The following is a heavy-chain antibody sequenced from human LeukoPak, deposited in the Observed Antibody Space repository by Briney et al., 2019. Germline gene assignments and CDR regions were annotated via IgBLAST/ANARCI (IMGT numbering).Heavy chain of an antibody. CDR1: GFTFSSYA. J-gene: IGHJ5*02. Sequence: GGSLRLSCAASGFTFSSYAMHWVRQAPGKGLEYVSAISSNGGSTYYANSVKGRFTMSRDNSKNTLYLQMGSLRAEDMAVYYCAKLNWFDPWGQGTLVTVSS. D-gene: IGHD3-10*01. V-gene: IGHV3-64*01. CDR2: ISSNGGST. CDR3: AKLNWFDP.